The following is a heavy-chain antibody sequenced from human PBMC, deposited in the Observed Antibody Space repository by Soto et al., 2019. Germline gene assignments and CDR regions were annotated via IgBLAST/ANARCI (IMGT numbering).Heavy chain of an antibody. D-gene: IGHD1-7*01. CDR1: GFSFNTSG. CDR2: IAFDGSQE. V-gene: IGHV3-30*03. CDR3: GTKIRVTNYLDYGMDV. Sequence: QVQLVESGGGVVQPGRALRLSCAASGFSFNTSGMHWVRQAPGKGLEWVAVIAFDGSQEFYGDSVRGRFTISRDNSKNTLFLQMKSLTPEDTAVYYCGTKIRVTNYLDYGMDVWGQGTTVTVSS. J-gene: IGHJ6*02.